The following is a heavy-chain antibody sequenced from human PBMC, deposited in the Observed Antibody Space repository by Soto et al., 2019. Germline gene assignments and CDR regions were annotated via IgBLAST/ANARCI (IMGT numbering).Heavy chain of an antibody. V-gene: IGHV4-59*01. CDR3: ARDQGTYYYDSSGYLDY. D-gene: IGHD3-22*01. Sequence: PSETLSLTCTVSGGSISSYYWSWIRQPPGKGLEWIGYIYYSGSTNYNPSLKSRVTISVDTSKNQFPLKLSSVTAADTAVYYCARDQGTYYYDSSGYLDYWGQGTLVTVSS. CDR1: GGSISSYY. CDR2: IYYSGST. J-gene: IGHJ4*02.